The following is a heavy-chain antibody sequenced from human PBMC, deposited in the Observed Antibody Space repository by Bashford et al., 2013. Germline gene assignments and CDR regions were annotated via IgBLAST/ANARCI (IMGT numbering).Heavy chain of an antibody. V-gene: IGHV1-2*02. J-gene: IGHJ6*02. D-gene: IGHD3-3*01. CDR3: ARVDFLYPFSAMDV. Sequence: WVRQAPGQGLEWMGWINPNSGGLRYSEKFLGRVTMTTDTSISTAYLEVRRLRPDDTAVYYCARVDFLYPFSAMDVWGQGTTVTVSS. CDR2: INPNSGGL.